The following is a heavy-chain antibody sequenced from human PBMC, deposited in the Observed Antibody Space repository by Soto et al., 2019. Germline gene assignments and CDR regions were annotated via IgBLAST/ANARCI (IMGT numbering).Heavy chain of an antibody. D-gene: IGHD3-3*01. CDR2: ISYDGSNK. J-gene: IGHJ3*02. Sequence: GGSLRLSSAASGFTFSSYGMHWVRQAPGKGLEWVAVISYDGSNKYYADSVKGRFTISRDNSKNTLYLQMNSLRAEDTAVYYCAKNYDFWSGYYILERDAFDIWGQGTMVTVSS. V-gene: IGHV3-30*18. CDR3: AKNYDFWSGYYILERDAFDI. CDR1: GFTFSSYG.